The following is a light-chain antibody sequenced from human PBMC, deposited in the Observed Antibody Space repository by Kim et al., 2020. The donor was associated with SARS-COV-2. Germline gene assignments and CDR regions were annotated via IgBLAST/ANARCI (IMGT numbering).Light chain of an antibody. V-gene: IGKV3-20*01. CDR3: QQYVNSPT. Sequence: EMVLTQSPGTLSLSPGERATLSCRASQSFTSGYLAWYQQKPGQAPRLLIYGASNRATGIPDRFSGSGSGTDFTLTISRLEPEDFAVYYCQQYVNSPTFGQGTKVEI. CDR2: GAS. CDR1: QSFTSGY. J-gene: IGKJ2*01.